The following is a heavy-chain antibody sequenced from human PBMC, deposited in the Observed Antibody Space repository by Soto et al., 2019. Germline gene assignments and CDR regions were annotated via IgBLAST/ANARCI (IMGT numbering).Heavy chain of an antibody. CDR2: IKEDGSEK. CDR1: GFTFRNYW. J-gene: IGHJ4*02. Sequence: GGSLRLSCATSGFTFRNYWMTWVRQAPSKGLEWVATIKEDGSEKYYADSLKGRFTISRDNAVRSLYLQVNSPRAEDTAVYYCVRARVDYWGQGTLVTVS. V-gene: IGHV3-7*04. CDR3: VRARVDY.